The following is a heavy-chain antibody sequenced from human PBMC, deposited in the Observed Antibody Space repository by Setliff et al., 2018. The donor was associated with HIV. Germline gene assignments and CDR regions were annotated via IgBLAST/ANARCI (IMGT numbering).Heavy chain of an antibody. CDR3: TRGGLGVVGAIDY. CDR2: IYYSGSV. CDR1: GGAISGSGYY. D-gene: IGHD2-15*01. Sequence: SETLSLTCSVSGGAISGSGYYWSWIRQPPGKALEWIGYIYYSGSVYYNPSLKSRLTISVDTSKNQFSLNLSSVTAAGTAVYYCTRGGLGVVGAIDYWSQGTLVTVSS. V-gene: IGHV4-30-4*01. J-gene: IGHJ4*02.